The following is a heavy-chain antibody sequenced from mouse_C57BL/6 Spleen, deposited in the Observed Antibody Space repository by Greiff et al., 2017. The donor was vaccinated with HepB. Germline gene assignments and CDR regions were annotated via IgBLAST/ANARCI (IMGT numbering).Heavy chain of an antibody. CDR2: IDPENGDT. V-gene: IGHV14-4*01. CDR3: TLYGPDY. J-gene: IGHJ2*01. D-gene: IGHD1-1*01. CDR1: GFNIKDDY. Sequence: EVQVVESGAELVRPGASVKLSCTASGFNIKDDYMHWVKQRPEQGLEWIGWIDPENGDTEYASKFQGKATITADTSSNTAYLQLSSLTSEDTAVYYCTLYGPDYWGQGTTLTVSS.